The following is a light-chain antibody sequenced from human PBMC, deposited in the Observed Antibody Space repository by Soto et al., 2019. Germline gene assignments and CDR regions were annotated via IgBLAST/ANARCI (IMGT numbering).Light chain of an antibody. J-gene: IGKJ5*01. V-gene: IGKV1-39*01. Sequence: DIQVKQSASSLSASVGDRVTITCRASQSISNYLNWYQQKPGKARNLLIHAASSLQSGVPPRFSGSRSGTDFTLTISSLQPEDFATYCCQQSYRNPIPFGHGTRLAIK. CDR1: QSISNY. CDR3: QQSYRNPIP. CDR2: AAS.